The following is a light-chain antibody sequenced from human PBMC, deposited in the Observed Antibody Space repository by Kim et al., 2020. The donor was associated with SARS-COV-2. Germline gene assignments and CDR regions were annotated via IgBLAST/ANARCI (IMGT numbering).Light chain of an antibody. Sequence: SHELTQPPSVSVSPGQTASITCSGDKLGDKYACWYQQKPGQSPVLVIYQDTKRPSGIPERFSGSNSGNTATLTISGTQAMDEADYYCQAWDSSTAVFGTG. CDR1: KLGDKY. CDR3: QAWDSSTAV. J-gene: IGLJ1*01. V-gene: IGLV3-1*01. CDR2: QDT.